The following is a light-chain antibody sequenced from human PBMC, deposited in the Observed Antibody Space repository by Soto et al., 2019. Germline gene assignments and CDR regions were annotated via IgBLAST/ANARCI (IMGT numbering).Light chain of an antibody. CDR3: QQYNNWPRT. Sequence: VVLAQSPATLSLSLGERATLSCRASQSVSSDLAWYHQKPGQAPRLLIYSASTRATGIPARFSGSGSGTELTITIDSLKPEDFEVYDGQQYNNWPRTFGQGTKVDNK. J-gene: IGKJ1*01. V-gene: IGKV3-15*01. CDR2: SAS. CDR1: QSVSSD.